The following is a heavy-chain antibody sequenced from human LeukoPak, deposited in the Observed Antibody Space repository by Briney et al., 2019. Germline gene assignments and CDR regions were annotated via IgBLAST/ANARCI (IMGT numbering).Heavy chain of an antibody. D-gene: IGHD2-15*01. J-gene: IGHJ4*02. CDR3: ARKSIEVSGRQPYDY. Sequence: SETLSLTCAVYDGSFSGYYWSWIRQSPEKGLEWIGEIKHSGVTNYNPSLKSRLTMSVDTSKTQFSLRPTSVTAADTAVYYCARKSIEVSGRQPYDYWGQGTLVTVSS. CDR1: DGSFSGYY. CDR2: IKHSGVT. V-gene: IGHV4-34*01.